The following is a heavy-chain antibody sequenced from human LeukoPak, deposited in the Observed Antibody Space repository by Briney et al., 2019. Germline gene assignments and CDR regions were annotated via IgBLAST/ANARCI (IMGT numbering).Heavy chain of an antibody. D-gene: IGHD3-16*01. J-gene: IGHJ4*02. CDR3: ARVRWGGLYYFDY. CDR2: INDDGRST. Sequence: GGSLRLSCAASGFTFSSYWMHWVRQAPGKGLVGVLRINDDGRSTSYADSVKGRFTISRDNAKNTLYLQMNSLRAEDTAVYYCARVRWGGLYYFDYWGQGTLVTVSS. V-gene: IGHV3-74*01. CDR1: GFTFSSYW.